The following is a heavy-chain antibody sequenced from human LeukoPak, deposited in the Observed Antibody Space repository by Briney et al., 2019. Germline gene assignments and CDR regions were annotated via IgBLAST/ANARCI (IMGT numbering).Heavy chain of an antibody. J-gene: IGHJ4*02. Sequence: ASVKVSCKASGYTFTSYGISWVRQAPGQGLEWMGWISAYNGNTNYAQKFQGRVTMTRDTSTSTVYMELSSLRSEDTAVYYCARAGVAGRRPYFDYWGQGTLVTVSS. V-gene: IGHV1-18*01. CDR1: GYTFTSYG. D-gene: IGHD6-19*01. CDR2: ISAYNGNT. CDR3: ARAGVAGRRPYFDY.